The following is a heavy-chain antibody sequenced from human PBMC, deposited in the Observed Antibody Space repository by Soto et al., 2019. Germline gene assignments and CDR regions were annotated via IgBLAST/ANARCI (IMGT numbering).Heavy chain of an antibody. CDR3: ARGTTMIVEPSFI. CDR2: ISYDGSNK. J-gene: IGHJ3*02. V-gene: IGHV3-30-3*01. CDR1: GGTFSSYA. Sequence: QVQLVQSGAEVKKPGSSVKVSCKASGGTFSSYAMHWVRQAPGKGLEWVAVISYDGSNKYYADSVKGRFTISRDNSKNTLYLQMNSLRAEDTAVYYCARGTTMIVEPSFIWGQGTMVTVSS. D-gene: IGHD3-22*01.